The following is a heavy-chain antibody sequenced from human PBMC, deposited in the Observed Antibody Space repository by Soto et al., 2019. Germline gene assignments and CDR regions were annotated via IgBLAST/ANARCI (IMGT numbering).Heavy chain of an antibody. CDR3: VIAVAGTKLDY. D-gene: IGHD6-19*01. CDR1: GYTLTELS. Sequence: QVQLVQSGAEVKKPGASVKVSCKVSGYTLTELSMHWVRQAPGKGLEWMGGFDPEDGETIYAQKFQGRVTXTXVTSTDTAYMELSSLRSEDTAVYYCVIAVAGTKLDYWGQGTLVTVSS. CDR2: FDPEDGET. V-gene: IGHV1-24*01. J-gene: IGHJ4*02.